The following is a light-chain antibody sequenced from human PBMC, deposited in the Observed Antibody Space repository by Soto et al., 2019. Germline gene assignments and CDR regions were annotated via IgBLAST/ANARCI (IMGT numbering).Light chain of an antibody. CDR2: EGS. Sequence: QSVLTQPASMSGSPGQSITISCTGTSSDVGSYNLVSWYQQHPGKAPKLMIYEGSKRPSGVSNRFSGSKSGNTASLTISGLQAEDEADYYCCSYAGSSTWVFGTGTKLTVL. V-gene: IGLV2-23*01. J-gene: IGLJ1*01. CDR1: SSDVGSYNL. CDR3: CSYAGSSTWV.